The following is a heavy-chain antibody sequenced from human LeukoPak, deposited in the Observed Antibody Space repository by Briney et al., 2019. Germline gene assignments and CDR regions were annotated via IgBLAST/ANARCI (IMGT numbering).Heavy chain of an antibody. CDR2: INWNSGTI. Sequence: PGRSLRLSCAASGFTFDDYAMHWVRQAPGKGLEWVSGINWNSGTIGYADSVKGRFTISRDNAENSLYLQVSSLRTEDTALYYCAKDTQGMTGGFDYWGQGTLVTVSS. V-gene: IGHV3-9*01. D-gene: IGHD4-23*01. J-gene: IGHJ4*02. CDR3: AKDTQGMTGGFDY. CDR1: GFTFDDYA.